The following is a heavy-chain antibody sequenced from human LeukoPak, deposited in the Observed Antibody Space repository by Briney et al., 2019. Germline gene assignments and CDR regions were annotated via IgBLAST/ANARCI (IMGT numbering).Heavy chain of an antibody. D-gene: IGHD3-22*01. V-gene: IGHV3-21*01. CDR1: GFTFSSYA. CDR3: ARDGLYYYDSSGEFDY. CDR2: ISSSSSYI. Sequence: GGSLRLSCAASGFTFSSYAMSWVRQAPGKGLEWVSSISSSSSYIYYADSVKGRFTISRDNAKNSLYLQMNSLRAEDTAVYYCARDGLYYYDSSGEFDYWGQGTLVAVSS. J-gene: IGHJ4*02.